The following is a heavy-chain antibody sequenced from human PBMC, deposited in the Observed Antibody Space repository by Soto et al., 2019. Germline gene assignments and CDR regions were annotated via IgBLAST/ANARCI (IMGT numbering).Heavy chain of an antibody. D-gene: IGHD3-10*01. CDR1: GFTFSSYD. Sequence: EVQLVESGGGLVQPGGSLRLSCAASGFTFSSYDMHWGRQATGKGLELVSAIGTAGDTYYPGSVKGRFTISRENAKNSLYLQMNSLRAGDTAVYYCARARRGVTTYYFDYWGQGTLVTVSS. V-gene: IGHV3-13*01. CDR2: IGTAGDT. CDR3: ARARRGVTTYYFDY. J-gene: IGHJ4*02.